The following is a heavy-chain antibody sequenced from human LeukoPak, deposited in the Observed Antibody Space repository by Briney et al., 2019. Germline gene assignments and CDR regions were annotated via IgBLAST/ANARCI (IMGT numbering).Heavy chain of an antibody. J-gene: IGHJ6*02. CDR1: GFTFSSYA. CDR2: ISYDGSNK. Sequence: GRSLRLSCAASGFTFSSYAMHWVRQAPGKGLEWVAVISYDGSNKYYADSVKGRFTISRDNSKNTLYLQMNSLRAEDTAVYYCARDLVVVPAAYGMDVWGQETTVTVSS. D-gene: IGHD2-2*01. CDR3: ARDLVVVPAAYGMDV. V-gene: IGHV3-30-3*01.